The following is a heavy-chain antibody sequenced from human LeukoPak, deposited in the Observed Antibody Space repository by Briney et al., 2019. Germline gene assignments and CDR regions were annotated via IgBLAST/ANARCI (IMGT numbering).Heavy chain of an antibody. D-gene: IGHD2-2*02. CDR2: IIPIFGTA. Sequence: SVNVSCKASGGTFSSYAISWVRQAPGQGLEWMGGIIPIFGTANYAQKLQGRVTLTAEEPTRTAYMELSSLRSEDTAVYSCARAPSCISTSCYMGSRYYYYYMDVWGTGTTVTVSS. J-gene: IGHJ6*03. CDR1: GGTFSSYA. CDR3: ARAPSCISTSCYMGSRYYYYYMDV. V-gene: IGHV1-69*01.